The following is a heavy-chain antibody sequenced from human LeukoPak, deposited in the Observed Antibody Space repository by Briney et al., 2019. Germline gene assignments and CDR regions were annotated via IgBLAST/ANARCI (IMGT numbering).Heavy chain of an antibody. D-gene: IGHD6-19*01. J-gene: IGHJ3*02. CDR3: ARPYTSGYRGAFDI. CDR2: IHYTGST. V-gene: IGHV4-59*01. CDR1: GGSISSYY. Sequence: PSETLSLTCTVSGGSISSYYWSWIRQSPGKGLECIGYIHYTGSTNYNPSLKSRVTISVDTSKNQFSLNLSSVTAADTAVYYCARPYTSGYRGAFDIWGQGTMVTVSS.